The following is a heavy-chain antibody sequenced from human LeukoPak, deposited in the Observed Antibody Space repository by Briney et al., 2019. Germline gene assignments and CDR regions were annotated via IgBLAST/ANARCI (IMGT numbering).Heavy chain of an antibody. CDR3: AKDRDGYNPSNFDY. Sequence: GGSLRLSCAASGFAFSSYAMSWVRQAPGEGLEWVSGISASGATTYYAGSVKGRFTISRDNSKSTLFLQLSSLRAEDTAVYYCAKDRDGYNPSNFDYWGQGTLVTVSS. CDR1: GFAFSSYA. CDR2: ISASGATT. V-gene: IGHV3-23*01. J-gene: IGHJ4*02. D-gene: IGHD5-24*01.